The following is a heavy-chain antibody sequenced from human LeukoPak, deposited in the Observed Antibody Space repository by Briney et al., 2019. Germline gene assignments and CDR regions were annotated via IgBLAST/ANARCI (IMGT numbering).Heavy chain of an antibody. CDR1: GYTFTSYA. Sequence: ASVKVSCKAPGYTFTSYAMHWVRQAPGQRLEWMGWINAGNGNTKYSQKFQGRVTITRDTSASTAYMELSSLRSEDTAVYYCARGALYYYDPSGRYYYYGMDVWGQGTTVTVSS. V-gene: IGHV1-3*01. D-gene: IGHD3-22*01. J-gene: IGHJ6*02. CDR3: ARGALYYYDPSGRYYYYGMDV. CDR2: INAGNGNT.